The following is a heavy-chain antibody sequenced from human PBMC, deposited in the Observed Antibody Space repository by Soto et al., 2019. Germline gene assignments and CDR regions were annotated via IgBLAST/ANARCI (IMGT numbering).Heavy chain of an antibody. CDR1: GGSFSGYY. Sequence: QVQLQQWGAGLLKPSETLSLTCAVYGGSFSGYYWSWIRQPPGKGLEWIGEINHSGSTNYNPSLKRRVTISVDTPKNQFSLKRSSVTAADTAVYYCARYSRVGRGAARSYYYGMDVWGQGTTVTVSS. CDR2: INHSGST. CDR3: ARYSRVGRGAARSYYYGMDV. J-gene: IGHJ6*02. V-gene: IGHV4-34*01. D-gene: IGHD6-6*01.